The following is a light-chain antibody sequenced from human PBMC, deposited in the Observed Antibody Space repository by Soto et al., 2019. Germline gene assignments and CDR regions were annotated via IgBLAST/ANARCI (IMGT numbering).Light chain of an antibody. CDR3: SSYTTSNTRQIV. Sequence: QSVLTQPASVSGSPGQSITISCTGTSSDVCGYNYVSWYQHHPGKTPKLLIYDVSNRPSVVSNRFSGSKSGNTASLTISGLQPEDEADYYCSSYTTSNTRQIVFGTGTKVTVL. V-gene: IGLV2-14*03. CDR1: SSDVCGYNY. CDR2: DVS. J-gene: IGLJ1*01.